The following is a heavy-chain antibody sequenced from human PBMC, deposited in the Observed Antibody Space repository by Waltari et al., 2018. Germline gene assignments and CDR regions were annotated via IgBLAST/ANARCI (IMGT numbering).Heavy chain of an antibody. CDR3: ARVRIAVAGNLYYFDS. Sequence: QVQLVQSGAEVKQPGASVKVSCKASGYTFTSYYVHWVRQAPGQGLEWMGIIDPSGGSTSYAQKFQGRVTLTRDTSTSTVYMELSSLRSEDTAAYYCARVRIAVAGNLYYFDSWGQGTLVTVSS. CDR1: GYTFTSYY. J-gene: IGHJ4*02. CDR2: IDPSGGST. V-gene: IGHV1-46*01. D-gene: IGHD6-19*01.